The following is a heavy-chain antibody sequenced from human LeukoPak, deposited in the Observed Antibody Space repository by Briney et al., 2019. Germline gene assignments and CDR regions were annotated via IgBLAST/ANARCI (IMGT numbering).Heavy chain of an antibody. Sequence: SETLSLTCAVYGGSFSGYYWTWIRQTPGKGLEWIGEMNPSGSTNHNPSLKSRVTISVDTSKNQFSLKLSSVTAADTAVYYCARGRQDVTMIVVVMTAVSYYLDVWGKGTTVTVS. CDR2: MNPSGST. CDR1: GGSFSGYY. CDR3: ARGRQDVTMIVVVMTAVSYYLDV. V-gene: IGHV4-34*01. J-gene: IGHJ6*03. D-gene: IGHD3-22*01.